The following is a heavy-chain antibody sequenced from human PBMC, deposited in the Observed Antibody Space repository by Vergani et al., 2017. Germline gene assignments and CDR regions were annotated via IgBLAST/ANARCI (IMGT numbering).Heavy chain of an antibody. CDR1: GGSISSGDHN. CDR2: IYYLGTT. Sequence: QVQLQESGPRLVKPSQTLSLTCSISGGSISSGDHNWSWVRQPPGKGLQWIGHIYYLGTTYYSPSLESRATISVDTSKTQFSLTLTSVTAADTAVYWCARGETTYRWLDPWGQGTLVTVSS. V-gene: IGHV4-30-4*08. J-gene: IGHJ5*02. D-gene: IGHD2/OR15-2a*01. CDR3: ARGETTYRWLDP.